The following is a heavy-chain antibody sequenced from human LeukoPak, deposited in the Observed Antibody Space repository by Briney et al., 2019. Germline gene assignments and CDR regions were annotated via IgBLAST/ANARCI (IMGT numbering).Heavy chain of an antibody. Sequence: GGSLRLSCAASGFTFSSYWMSWVRQAPGKGLEWVANIKQDGSEKYYVDSVKGRFTISRDNAKNSLYLQMNSLRAGDTAVYYCASEREYCSSTSCHYYFDYWGQGTLVTVSS. J-gene: IGHJ4*02. CDR1: GFTFSSYW. CDR2: IKQDGSEK. V-gene: IGHV3-7*01. CDR3: ASEREYCSSTSCHYYFDY. D-gene: IGHD2-2*01.